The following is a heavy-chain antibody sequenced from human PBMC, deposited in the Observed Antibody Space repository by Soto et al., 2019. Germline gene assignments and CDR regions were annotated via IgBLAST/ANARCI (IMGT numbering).Heavy chain of an antibody. CDR3: ARGIATGQLDP. CDR2: INPDNGNT. Sequence: QVQLVQSGAEVKKPGASVKISCKASGYTFTRYTMNWVRQAPGQRLEWMGWINPDNGNTKSSQKFQDRVIITRDTSASTAYMDPSSPRSEDTAVYYCARGIATGQLDPWGQGTLVTVSS. CDR1: GYTFTRYT. D-gene: IGHD2-15*01. V-gene: IGHV1-3*01. J-gene: IGHJ5*02.